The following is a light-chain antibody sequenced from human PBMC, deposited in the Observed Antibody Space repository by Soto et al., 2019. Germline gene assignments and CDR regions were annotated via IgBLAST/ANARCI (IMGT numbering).Light chain of an antibody. Sequence: EISLTQSPDTLSLCPGEESTLSCRSSQTVSSNYLAWCQQRPGQAPRLLIYGASTRAAGIPDRFSGSGSGTDFTLTITRLEPEDSAVYFCQQYTGPPTTFGQGTRLEI. CDR1: QTVSSNY. CDR2: GAS. V-gene: IGKV3-20*01. J-gene: IGKJ5*01. CDR3: QQYTGPPTT.